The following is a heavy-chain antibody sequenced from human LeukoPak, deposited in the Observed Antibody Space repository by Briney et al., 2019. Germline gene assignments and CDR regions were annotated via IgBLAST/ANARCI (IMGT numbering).Heavy chain of an antibody. CDR3: ASHDIVVVVAAPENDAFDI. J-gene: IGHJ3*02. D-gene: IGHD2-15*01. Sequence: GGSLRLSCAASGFTFSSYAMHWVRQAPGKGLEWVAVISYDGSNKYYADSVKGRFTISRDNSKNTLYLQMNSLRAEDTAVYYCASHDIVVVVAAPENDAFDIWGQGTMVTASS. CDR1: GFTFSSYA. CDR2: ISYDGSNK. V-gene: IGHV3-30-3*01.